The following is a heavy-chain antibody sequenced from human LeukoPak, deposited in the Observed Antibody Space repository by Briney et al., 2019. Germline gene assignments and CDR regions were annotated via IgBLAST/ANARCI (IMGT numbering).Heavy chain of an antibody. CDR3: ARHRPGDQGYYYYGLDV. V-gene: IGHV5-51*01. CDR1: GYSFTTYW. CDR2: IYPGDSTT. Sequence: GESLKISCKGSGYSFTTYWVGWVRQMPGKGLEWMGIIYPGDSTTIYSPSFQGQVTISADESISTAYLQWSSLKVSDTAMYFCARHRPGDQGYYYYGLDVWGQGTTVTVS. J-gene: IGHJ6*02. D-gene: IGHD4-17*01.